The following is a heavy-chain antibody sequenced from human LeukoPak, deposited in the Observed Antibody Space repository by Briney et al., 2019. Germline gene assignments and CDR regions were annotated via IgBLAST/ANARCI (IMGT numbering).Heavy chain of an antibody. CDR3: ARYCSSTSCYWGRRAFDI. V-gene: IGHV4-39*01. CDR1: GGSISSSSYY. CDR2: INHSGST. J-gene: IGHJ3*02. Sequence: KASQTLSLTCTVSGGSISSSSYYWGWIRQPPGKGLEWIGEINHSGSTNYNPSLKSRVTISVDTSKNQFSLKLSSVTAADTAVYYCARYCSSTSCYWGRRAFDIWGQGTMVTVSS. D-gene: IGHD2-2*01.